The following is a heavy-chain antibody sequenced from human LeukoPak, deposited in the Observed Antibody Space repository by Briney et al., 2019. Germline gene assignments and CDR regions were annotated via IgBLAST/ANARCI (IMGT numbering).Heavy chain of an antibody. CDR1: GFTFSSYS. V-gene: IGHV3-21*01. J-gene: IGHJ4*02. CDR3: ARDRGTAFDY. D-gene: IGHD3-10*01. CDR2: ISSSSSYI. Sequence: PGGSLRLSCAASGFTFSSYSMNWVRQAPGKGLEWASSISSSSSYIYYADSVEGRFTISRDNAKNSLYLQMNSLRAEDTAVYYCARDRGTAFDYWGQGTLVTVSS.